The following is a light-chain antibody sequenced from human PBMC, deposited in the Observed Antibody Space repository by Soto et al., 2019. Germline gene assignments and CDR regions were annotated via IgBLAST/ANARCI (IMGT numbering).Light chain of an antibody. CDR1: QSLLHSDGYNY. CDR2: LTS. V-gene: IGKV2-28*01. Sequence: DIVMTQSPLSLPVTPGEPASISCRSSQSLLHSDGYNYLDWYLQKPGQSPRLLIYLTSKRASGVPDRFSGSGSGTDFILTISRVEAEDVGIYYCMQRLQTLPPFGPGTKLHI. J-gene: IGKJ3*01. CDR3: MQRLQTLPP.